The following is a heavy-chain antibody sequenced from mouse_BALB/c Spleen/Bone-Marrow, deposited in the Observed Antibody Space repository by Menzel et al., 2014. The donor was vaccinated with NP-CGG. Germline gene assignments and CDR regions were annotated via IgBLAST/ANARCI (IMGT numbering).Heavy chain of an antibody. J-gene: IGHJ4*01. Sequence: VQLQESGAELARPGASVKMSCKASGYTFTTYTMHWVQQRPGQGLEWVGYINPSTGFTNYNQIFKDKATLAADKSSSTAYMQLSSLTSEDSVVYYCARGGFLLRSLALDYWGQGTSVTVSS. CDR2: INPSTGFT. CDR3: ARGGFLLRSLALDY. D-gene: IGHD1-1*01. V-gene: IGHV1-4*01. CDR1: GYTFTTYT.